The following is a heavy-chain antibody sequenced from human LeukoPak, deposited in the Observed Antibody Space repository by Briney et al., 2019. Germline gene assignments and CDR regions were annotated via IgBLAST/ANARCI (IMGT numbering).Heavy chain of an antibody. CDR1: GFTVSSNS. V-gene: IGHV3-53*01. J-gene: IGHJ6*03. CDR3: ARDSRSVSYYMDV. CDR2: IYSDNT. D-gene: IGHD3-3*01. Sequence: GGSLRLSCTASGFTVSSNSMSWVRQAPGKGLEWVSFIYSDNTHYSDSVKGRFTISRDNSKNTLYLQMNSLRAEDTAVYYCARDSRSVSYYMDVWGKGSAVTIS.